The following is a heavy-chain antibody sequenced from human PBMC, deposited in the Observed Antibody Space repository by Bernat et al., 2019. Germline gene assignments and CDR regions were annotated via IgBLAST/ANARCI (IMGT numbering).Heavy chain of an antibody. CDR2: ISGSGGST. J-gene: IGHJ4*02. D-gene: IGHD3-9*01. CDR1: GFSFSSYA. Sequence: EVQLVESGGGLVQPGASLRLSCAASGFSFSSYAMTWVRQAPGGGLGLEWVSAISGSGGSTYYADSVKGRFTISRDNSKNTLYLQMNSLRAEDTAVYYCAKDPPDILTEWGYWGQGTLVTVSS. V-gene: IGHV3-23*04. CDR3: AKDPPDILTEWGY.